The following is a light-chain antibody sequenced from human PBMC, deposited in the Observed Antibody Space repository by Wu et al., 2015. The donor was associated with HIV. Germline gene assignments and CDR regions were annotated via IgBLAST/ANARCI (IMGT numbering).Light chain of an antibody. J-gene: IGKJ2*01. CDR1: QSVSSAF. V-gene: IGKV3-20*01. CDR2: GAS. CDR3: HQYGSSPYT. Sequence: EIVLTQSPATLSLSPGDRATLSCRASQSVSSAFLAWYQQKPGQAPRLLIYGASNRATGIPDRFSGSGSGTDFTLTISRLDPEDAAIYYCHQYGSSPYTFGQGTNLEIK.